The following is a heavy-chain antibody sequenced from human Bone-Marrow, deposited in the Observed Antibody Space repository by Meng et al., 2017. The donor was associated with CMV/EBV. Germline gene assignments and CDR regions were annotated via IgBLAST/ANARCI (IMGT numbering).Heavy chain of an antibody. CDR1: GYSFTAYY. CDR2: IIPNSGVT. V-gene: IGHV1-2*02. CDR3: AIPVGAPGAPGDH. J-gene: IGHJ4*02. D-gene: IGHD3-16*01. Sequence: APGKVSCKASGYSFTAYYMHWVRQAPGQGLEWMGWIIPNSGVTNFAQKFQDRVTLTRDTSISTAYMELSSLRSDDTAVYYCAIPVGAPGAPGDHWGQGTLVTVSS.